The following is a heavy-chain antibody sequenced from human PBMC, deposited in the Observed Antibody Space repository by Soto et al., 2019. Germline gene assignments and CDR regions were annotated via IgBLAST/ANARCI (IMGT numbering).Heavy chain of an antibody. V-gene: IGHV3-23*01. CDR3: AKDHDSPPPTVDTAMVPTPDY. Sequence: GGSLRLSCAASGFSVRSSQMSWVRQAPGKGLEWVSAISGSGGSTYYADSVKGRFTISRDNSKNTLYLQMNSLRAEDTAVYYCAKDHDSPPPTVDTAMVPTPDYWGQGTLVTVSS. D-gene: IGHD5-18*01. CDR2: ISGSGGST. CDR1: GFSVRSSQ. J-gene: IGHJ4*02.